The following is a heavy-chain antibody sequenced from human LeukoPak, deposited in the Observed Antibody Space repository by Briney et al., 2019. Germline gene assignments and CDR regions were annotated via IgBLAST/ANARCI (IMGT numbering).Heavy chain of an antibody. J-gene: IGHJ4*02. CDR2: IYYTGST. Sequence: PAETLSLTCTVSGGSISTYYWTWLRQPPGKGLEWIGYIYYTGSTNYNPSLKSRVTISFDTSKNQFSLKLSSVTAADTAVYYCARAGSSYYVDYWGRGTLVTVSS. CDR1: GGSISTYY. V-gene: IGHV4-59*01. D-gene: IGHD1-26*01. CDR3: ARAGSSYYVDY.